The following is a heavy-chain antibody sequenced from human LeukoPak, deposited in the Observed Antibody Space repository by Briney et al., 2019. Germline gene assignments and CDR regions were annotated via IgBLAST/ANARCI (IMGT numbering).Heavy chain of an antibody. Sequence: GGSLRLSCAASGFTFSSYSMNWVRQAPGKGLEWVSSISSSSSYIYYADSVKARFTISRDNAKNSLYLQMNSLRAEDTAVYYCARDLGVSTIPFDPWGQGTLVTVSS. CDR2: ISSSSSYI. CDR1: GFTFSSYS. J-gene: IGHJ5*02. V-gene: IGHV3-21*01. D-gene: IGHD5/OR15-5a*01. CDR3: ARDLGVSTIPFDP.